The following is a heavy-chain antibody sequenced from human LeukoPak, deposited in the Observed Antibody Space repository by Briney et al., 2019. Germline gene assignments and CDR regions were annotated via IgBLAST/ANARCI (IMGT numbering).Heavy chain of an antibody. V-gene: IGHV1-2*02. CDR1: GYTFTGYY. CDR2: INPNSGGT. J-gene: IGHJ4*02. D-gene: IGHD2-2*02. CDR3: ARDRGYCSSTSCYTGIDY. Sequence: ASVKVSFKASGYTFTGYYMHWVRQAPGQGLEWMGWINPNSGGTNYAQKFQGRVTMTRDTSISTAYMELSRLRSDDTAVYYCARDRGYCSSTSCYTGIDYWGQGTLVTVSS.